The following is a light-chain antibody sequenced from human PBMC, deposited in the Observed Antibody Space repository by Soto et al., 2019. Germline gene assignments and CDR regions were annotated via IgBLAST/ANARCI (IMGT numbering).Light chain of an antibody. CDR2: AAS. CDR3: HQSYSSHPWT. V-gene: IGKV1-39*01. J-gene: IGKJ1*01. Sequence: DIQMTQSPSSLSASVGDSVTITCRASHNIKTYLKWYQQKPGKAPNLLIYAASSLNSGVPSRFSGSGSGTDFSLTISSLQPADFATYYCHQSYSSHPWTFGQGTKVDNK. CDR1: HNIKTY.